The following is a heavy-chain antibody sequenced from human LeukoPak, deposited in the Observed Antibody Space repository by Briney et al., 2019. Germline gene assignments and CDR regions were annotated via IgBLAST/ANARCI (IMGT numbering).Heavy chain of an antibody. V-gene: IGHV1-69*06. CDR3: ARTPVPVDIVAVPAATNWFDP. Sequence: ASVKVSCKASGGTFSSYAISWVRQAPGQGLEWMGGIIPIFGTANYAQKFQGRVTITADKSTSTAYMELSSLRSEDTAVYYCARTPVPVDIVAVPAATNWFDPWGQGTLVTVSS. CDR1: GGTFSSYA. D-gene: IGHD2-2*01. CDR2: IIPIFGTA. J-gene: IGHJ5*02.